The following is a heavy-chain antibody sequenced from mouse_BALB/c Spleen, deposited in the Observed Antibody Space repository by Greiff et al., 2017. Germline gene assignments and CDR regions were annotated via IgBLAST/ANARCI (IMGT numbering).Heavy chain of an antibody. Sequence: EVQLVESGGGLVKPGGSLKLSCAASGFTFSSYAMSWVRQSPEKRLEWVAEISSGGSYTYYPDTVTGRFTISRDNAKNTLYLEMSSLRSEDTAMYYCARGSYGYDYWGQGTTLTVSS. D-gene: IGHD1-2*01. V-gene: IGHV5-9-4*01. CDR2: ISSGGSYT. CDR3: ARGSYGYDY. CDR1: GFTFSSYA. J-gene: IGHJ2*01.